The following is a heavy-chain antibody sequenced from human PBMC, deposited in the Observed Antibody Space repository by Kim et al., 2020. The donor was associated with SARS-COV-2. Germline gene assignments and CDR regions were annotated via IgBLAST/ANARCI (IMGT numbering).Heavy chain of an antibody. V-gene: IGHV1-2*06. D-gene: IGHD6-13*01. CDR2: INPNSGGT. CDR1: GYTFTGYY. Sequence: ASVKVSCKASGYTFTGYYMHWVRQAPGQGLEWMGRINPNSGGTNYAQKFQGRVTMTRDTSISTAYMELSRLRSDDTAVYYCARDRYSSSWYPGDYWGQGTLVTVSS. CDR3: ARDRYSSSWYPGDY. J-gene: IGHJ4*02.